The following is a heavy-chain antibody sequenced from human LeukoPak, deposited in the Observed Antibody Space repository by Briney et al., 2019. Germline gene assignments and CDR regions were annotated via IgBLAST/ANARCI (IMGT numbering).Heavy chain of an antibody. CDR1: GGSISTTAYY. V-gene: IGHV4-39*07. D-gene: IGHD3-10*02. CDR2: IHYSGHT. Sequence: SETLSFTCTVSGGSISTTAYYWGWIRQTPVTGLEWIGNIHYSGHTYYNPSLKSRVTISVDTSKNQFSLKLTSVTAADTAVYYCVRVDGVTRFYFDLWGQGSLVTVSS. CDR3: VRVDGVTRFYFDL. J-gene: IGHJ4*02.